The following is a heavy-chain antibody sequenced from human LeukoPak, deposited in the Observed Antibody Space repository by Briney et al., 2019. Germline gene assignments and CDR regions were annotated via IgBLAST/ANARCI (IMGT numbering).Heavy chain of an antibody. CDR1: GYTFTSYY. CDR3: ARATLSDYYFNY. V-gene: IGHV1-46*01. CDR2: INPSGGST. Sequence: GASVKVSCKASGYTFTSYYMHWVRQAPGQGLEWMGIINPSGGSTSYAQKFQGRVTMTRDTSTNTVYMELSSLRSKDTAVYFCARATLSDYYFNYWGQGTLVTVSS. J-gene: IGHJ4*02.